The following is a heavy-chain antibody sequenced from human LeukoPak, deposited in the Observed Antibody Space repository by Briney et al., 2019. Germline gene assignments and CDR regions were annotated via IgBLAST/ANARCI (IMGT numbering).Heavy chain of an antibody. CDR3: PGERMYSGSGATSPCYNY. Sequence: TGGSLRLSCAASGFTFSSYWMSWVRQSPGKGLEWVANIKPDGSEKYFMDSVKGRFTISRDNAKNALYLEMNSLRAEDTAEDFCPGERMYSGSGATSPCYNYGGQGTLVTVSS. CDR1: GFTFSSYW. CDR2: IKPDGSEK. V-gene: IGHV3-7*01. J-gene: IGHJ4*02. D-gene: IGHD2-2*02.